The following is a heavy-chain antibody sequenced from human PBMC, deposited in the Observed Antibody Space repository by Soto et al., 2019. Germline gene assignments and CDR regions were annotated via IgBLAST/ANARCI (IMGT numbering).Heavy chain of an antibody. D-gene: IGHD5-18*01. CDR2: ISGSGGST. CDR3: AKGAASSYSYGNWFDP. CDR1: GFTFSSYA. J-gene: IGHJ5*02. V-gene: IGHV3-23*01. Sequence: GGSLRLSCAASGFTFSSYAMSWVRQAPGKGLEWVSAISGSGGSTYYADSVKGRFTISRDNSKNTLYLQMNSLRAEDTAVYYCAKGAASSYSYGNWFDPWGQGTLVTVSS.